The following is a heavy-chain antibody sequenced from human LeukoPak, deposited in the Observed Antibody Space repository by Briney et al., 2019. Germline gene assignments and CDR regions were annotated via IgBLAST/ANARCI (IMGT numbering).Heavy chain of an antibody. CDR1: GFTFSSFA. J-gene: IGHJ1*01. D-gene: IGHD6-6*01. CDR2: ISDSGGTT. V-gene: IGHV3-23*01. CDR3: AKFLAVIAARDSLYFQH. Sequence: PGGSLRLSCAASGFTFSSFAMSWVRQAPGKGLEWVSAISDSGGTTYYADSLKGRFTISRDNSKNTLYLQMSSLRAEDTAVYYCAKFLAVIAARDSLYFQHWGQGTLVTVSS.